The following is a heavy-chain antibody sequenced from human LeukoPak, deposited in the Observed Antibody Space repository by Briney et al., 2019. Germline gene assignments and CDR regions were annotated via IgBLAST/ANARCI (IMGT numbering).Heavy chain of an antibody. Sequence: GGALRLSCAASGFTFSGYGMHWVRQAPGKGLEWVAVISYDGSNKYYADSVKGRFTISRDNSKNTLYLQMNSLRAEDTAVYYCAKEGHGSGSPFDYWGQGTLVTVSS. CDR3: AKEGHGSGSPFDY. D-gene: IGHD6-19*01. CDR2: ISYDGSNK. V-gene: IGHV3-30*18. CDR1: GFTFSGYG. J-gene: IGHJ4*02.